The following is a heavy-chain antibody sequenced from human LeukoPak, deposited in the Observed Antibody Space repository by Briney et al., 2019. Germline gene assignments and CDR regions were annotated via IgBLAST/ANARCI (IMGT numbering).Heavy chain of an antibody. Sequence: GGSLRLSRAASGFTFSTYAMNWVRQAPGKGLEWVSTIGGSGTSTYYTDSVKGRFAISRDNSKSTLYLQMNSLRADDTAVYYCAKRSSDYYWGFDYWGQGTLVTVSS. CDR2: IGGSGTST. CDR3: AKRSSDYYWGFDY. CDR1: GFTFSTYA. J-gene: IGHJ4*02. D-gene: IGHD3-22*01. V-gene: IGHV3-23*01.